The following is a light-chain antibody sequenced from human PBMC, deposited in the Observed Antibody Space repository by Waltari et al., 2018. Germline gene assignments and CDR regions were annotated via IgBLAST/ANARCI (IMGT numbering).Light chain of an antibody. Sequence: QPVLTQPPSASASLGASVTLTCTLSSGYNNYNVDWYQQRPGKGPRFVMRVGTGGIVGSKGDGIPDRFSVLGSGLNRDLTIKNIQEEDESDYYCGTDHDTGSNFVRVFGGGTKLTVL. CDR3: GTDHDTGSNFVRV. J-gene: IGLJ3*02. V-gene: IGLV9-49*01. CDR1: SGYNNYN. CDR2: VGTGGIVG.